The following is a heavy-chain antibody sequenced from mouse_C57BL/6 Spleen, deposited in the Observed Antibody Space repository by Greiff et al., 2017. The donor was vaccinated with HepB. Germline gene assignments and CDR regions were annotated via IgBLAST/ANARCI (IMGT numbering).Heavy chain of an antibody. CDR3: ARRDYDEDFDY. D-gene: IGHD2-4*01. Sequence: EVQLQQSGGGLVKPGGSLKLSCAASGFTFSDYGMHWVRQAPEKGLEWVAYISSGSSTIYYADTVKGRFTISRDNAKNTLFLQMTSLRSEDTAMYYCARRDYDEDFDYWGQGTTLTVSS. V-gene: IGHV5-17*01. J-gene: IGHJ2*01. CDR2: ISSGSSTI. CDR1: GFTFSDYG.